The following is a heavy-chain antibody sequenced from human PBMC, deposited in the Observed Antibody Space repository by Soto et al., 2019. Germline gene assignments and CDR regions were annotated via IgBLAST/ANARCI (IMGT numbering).Heavy chain of an antibody. Sequence: PSVTLPLPCAVDGGYFSGYYWSWIRQQPGKGLEWIEEINHRGSNNYNPSLKSRVTISVDTSKNQFSLKLSSVTAADTAVYYCARGHSSGWYWFGPWGQGTLVTVSS. D-gene: IGHD6-19*01. CDR2: INHRGSN. CDR1: GGYFSGYY. CDR3: ARGHSSGWYWFGP. V-gene: IGHV4-34*01. J-gene: IGHJ5*02.